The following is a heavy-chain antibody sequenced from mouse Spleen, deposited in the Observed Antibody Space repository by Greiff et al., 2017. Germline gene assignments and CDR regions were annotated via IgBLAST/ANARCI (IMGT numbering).Heavy chain of an antibody. V-gene: IGHV5-17*01. J-gene: IGHJ4*01. CDR3: ARGYYGSSYFAMDY. D-gene: IGHD1-1*01. CDR1: GFTFSDYG. CDR2: ISSGSSTI. Sequence: EVKVVESGGGLVKPGGSLKLSCAASGFTFSDYGMHWVRQAPEKGLEWVAYISSGSSTIYYADTVKGRFTISRDNAKNTLFLQMTSLRSEDTAMYYCARGYYGSSYFAMDYWGQGTSVTVSS.